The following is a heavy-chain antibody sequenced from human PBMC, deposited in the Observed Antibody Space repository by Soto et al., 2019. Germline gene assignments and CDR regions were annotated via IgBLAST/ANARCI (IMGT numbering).Heavy chain of an antibody. CDR3: TRGESQVVAATRILFGVWYFDL. CDR1: SGSFSGYS. CDR2: INHSGST. Sequence: QVQLHQWGAGLLKPSETLSLTCAVYSGSFSGYSWSWIRQPPGKGLQWIGEINHSGSTNYNPSLKSRVTISVETSKNQFSLKLTSVTAADTAVYYCTRGESQVVAATRILFGVWYFDLWGRGTLVTVSS. J-gene: IGHJ2*01. V-gene: IGHV4-34*01. D-gene: IGHD2-15*01.